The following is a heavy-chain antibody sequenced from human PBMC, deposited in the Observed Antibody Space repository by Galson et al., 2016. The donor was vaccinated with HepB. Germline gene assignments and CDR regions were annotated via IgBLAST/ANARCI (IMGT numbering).Heavy chain of an antibody. Sequence: QSGAEVKKPGESLKISCKGSGYSFTNYWIGWVRQMPGKGLEWMGIIWPGDSDPRYSPSFQGQVTFSADKAISTAYLQWSSLKASYTAMYYCAGLGDYEHFDYWGQGTLVTVSS. V-gene: IGHV5-51*03. CDR2: IWPGDSDP. CDR3: AGLGDYEHFDY. CDR1: GYSFTNYW. D-gene: IGHD4-17*01. J-gene: IGHJ4*02.